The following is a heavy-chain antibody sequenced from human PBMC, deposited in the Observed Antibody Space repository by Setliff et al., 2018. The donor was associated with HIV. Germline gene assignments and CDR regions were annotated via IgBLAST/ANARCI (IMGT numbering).Heavy chain of an antibody. V-gene: IGHV4-39*07. CDR3: VRGYWSGYSWFDP. J-gene: IGHJ5*02. D-gene: IGHD3-3*01. Sequence: SETLSLTCNVSGDSIKSSTYHWGWIRQSSGKGLEWIGSIAYSGSTSYSPSLKSRVTISVDTSNNQFSLRLRSVTAADTAVYYCVRGYWSGYSWFDPWGQGTLVTVSS. CDR1: GDSIKSSTYH. CDR2: IAYSGST.